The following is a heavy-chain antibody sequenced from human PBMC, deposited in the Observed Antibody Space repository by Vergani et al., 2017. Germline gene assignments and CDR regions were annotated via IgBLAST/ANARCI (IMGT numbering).Heavy chain of an antibody. CDR1: GFTFSSYG. CDR2: IWYDGSNK. J-gene: IGHJ4*02. CDR3: ARGSGYGYGQYYFDY. Sequence: QVQLVESGGGVVQPGRSLRLSCAASGFTFSSYGMHWVRQAPGKGLEWVAVIWYDGSNKYYADSVKGRFTISRDNSKNTLYLQMNSLRAEDTAVYYCARGSGYGYGQYYFDYWGQGTLVTVSS. V-gene: IGHV3-33*01. D-gene: IGHD5-12*01.